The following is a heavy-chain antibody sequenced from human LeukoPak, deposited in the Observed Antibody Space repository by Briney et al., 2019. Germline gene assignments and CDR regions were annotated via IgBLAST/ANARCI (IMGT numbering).Heavy chain of an antibody. Sequence: SETLSLTCTVSGGSISSYYWSWLRQPAGKGLEWIGRIYTSGSTNYNPSLKSRVTMSADTSKNQISLKLSSVTAADTAVYYCARGSSWEYNWFDPWGQGTLVTVSS. D-gene: IGHD6-13*01. CDR1: GGSISSYY. V-gene: IGHV4-4*07. J-gene: IGHJ5*02. CDR3: ARGSSWEYNWFDP. CDR2: IYTSGST.